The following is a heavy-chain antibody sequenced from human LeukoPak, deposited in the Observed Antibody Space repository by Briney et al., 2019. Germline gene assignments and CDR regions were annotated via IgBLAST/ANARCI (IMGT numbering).Heavy chain of an antibody. D-gene: IGHD1-26*01. CDR1: GGTFSSYA. V-gene: IGHV1-18*01. J-gene: IGHJ6*02. CDR2: ISAYNGNT. CDR3: ARWGWELLRGYYYYYGMDV. Sequence: GASVKVSCKASGGTFSSYAISWVRQAPGQGLEWMGWISAYNGNTNYAQKLQGRVTITTDTSTSTAYMELRSLRSDDTAVYYCARWGWELLRGYYYYYGMDVWGQGTTVTVSS.